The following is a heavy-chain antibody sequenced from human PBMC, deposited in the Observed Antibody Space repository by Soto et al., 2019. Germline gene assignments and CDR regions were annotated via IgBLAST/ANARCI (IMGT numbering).Heavy chain of an antibody. CDR3: DRPCWGGYGFAT. CDR2: IYKSGTT. CDR1: GGSINSDDHY. D-gene: IGHD5-18*01. J-gene: IGHJ5*02. V-gene: IGHV4-30-4*02. Sequence: PSDTLSLTCGVSGGSINSDDHYWTWIRQPPGKGLEWIGSIYKSGTTNYNTSLKSRITVSIDTSKNQFSLNLTSVTAADTALYSCDRPCWGGYGFATWGQGTPGTVAS.